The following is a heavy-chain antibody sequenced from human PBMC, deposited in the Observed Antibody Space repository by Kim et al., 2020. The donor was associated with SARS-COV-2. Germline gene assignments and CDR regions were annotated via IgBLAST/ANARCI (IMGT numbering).Heavy chain of an antibody. D-gene: IGHD2-15*01. J-gene: IGHJ5*02. Sequence: ASVKVSCKASGYTFTSYGISWVRQAPGQGLEWMGWISAYNGNTNYAQKLQGRVTMTTDTSTSTAYMELRSLRSDDTAVYYCARARVGYCSGGSCRPNWFDPWGQGTLVTVSS. CDR2: ISAYNGNT. CDR3: ARARVGYCSGGSCRPNWFDP. CDR1: GYTFTSYG. V-gene: IGHV1-18*01.